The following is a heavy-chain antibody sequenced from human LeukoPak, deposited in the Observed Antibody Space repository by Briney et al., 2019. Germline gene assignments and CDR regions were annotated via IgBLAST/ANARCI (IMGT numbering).Heavy chain of an antibody. CDR1: GGTFSSYA. CDR2: IIPIFGTA. Sequence: GASVKVSCKASGGTFSSYAISWVRQAPGQGLEWMGGIIPIFGTANYAQKFQGRVTITADESTSTAYMELSSLRSEDTAVYYCARGRWELLRVFDYWGQGTLVTVSS. V-gene: IGHV1-69*13. J-gene: IGHJ4*02. CDR3: ARGRWELLRVFDY. D-gene: IGHD1-26*01.